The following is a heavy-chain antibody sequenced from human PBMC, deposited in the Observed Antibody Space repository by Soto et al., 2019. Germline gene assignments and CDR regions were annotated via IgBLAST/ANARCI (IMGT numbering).Heavy chain of an antibody. CDR1: GLTVRGKKY. CDR3: ASWLEREHAYDI. CDR2: LYDVDGT. J-gene: IGHJ3*02. D-gene: IGHD1-1*01. Sequence: PGGSLRLSCAALGLTVRGKKYITWVRQAPGKGLEWVSALYDVDGTYYADSAKGRITISRDNSNNIIYLQMNSLGPDDTAVYYCASWLEREHAYDIWGLGTLVTVSS. V-gene: IGHV3-53*01.